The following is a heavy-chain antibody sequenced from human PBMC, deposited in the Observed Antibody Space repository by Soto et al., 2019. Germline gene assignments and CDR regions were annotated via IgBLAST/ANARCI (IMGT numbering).Heavy chain of an antibody. V-gene: IGHV1-18*01. CDR3: ARDHEILVVAAKWDAFDI. Sequence: QVQLVQSGAEVKKPGASVKVSCKASGYTFTSYGISWVRQAPGQGLEWMGWISAYNGNTNYAQKLQGRVTMTTDTCTSTAYMELRSRRSDDTAVYYCARDHEILVVAAKWDAFDIWGRGTMVTVSS. CDR1: GYTFTSYG. D-gene: IGHD2-15*01. J-gene: IGHJ3*02. CDR2: ISAYNGNT.